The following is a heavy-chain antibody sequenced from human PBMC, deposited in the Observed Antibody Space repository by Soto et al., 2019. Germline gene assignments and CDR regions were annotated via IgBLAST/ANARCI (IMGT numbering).Heavy chain of an antibody. CDR3: ARGTIAAAGTGNWFDP. CDR2: INHSGST. CDR1: GGSFSGYY. D-gene: IGHD6-25*01. V-gene: IGHV4-34*01. J-gene: IGHJ5*02. Sequence: ETLSLTCAVYGGSFSGYYWSWIRQPPGKGLEWIGEINHSGSTNYNPSLKSRVTISVDTSKNQFSLKLSSVTAADTAVYYCARGTIAAAGTGNWFDPWGQGTLVTVSS.